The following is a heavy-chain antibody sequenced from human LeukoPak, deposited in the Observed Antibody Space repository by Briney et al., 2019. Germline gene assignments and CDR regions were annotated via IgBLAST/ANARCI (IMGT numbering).Heavy chain of an antibody. D-gene: IGHD2/OR15-2a*01. CDR3: ARGHSTSSAPHCNALDV. CDR2: LYYSGNT. Sequence: PSETLSLTCTASGGSISSGSYWWGWIRQHPERGLEWIGYLYYSGNTYYNPSLQSRVSISVDTSKNQLSLNLPAVTAADTAVYYCARGHSTSSAPHCNALDVWGQGTMVTVSS. V-gene: IGHV4-31*03. CDR1: GGSISSGSYW. J-gene: IGHJ6*01.